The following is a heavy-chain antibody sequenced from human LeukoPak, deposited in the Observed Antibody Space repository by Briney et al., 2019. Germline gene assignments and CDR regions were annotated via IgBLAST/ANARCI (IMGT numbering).Heavy chain of an antibody. CDR2: IRSKANNYAT. D-gene: IGHD6-25*01. J-gene: IGHJ4*02. Sequence: PGGSLRLSCAASGFTFSGSAIHWVRQAPGKGLEWVGHIRSKANNYATACAASVKGRFTISRDDSKNTAYLQMNSLKPEDTAVYYCTRHESAIDYWGQGTLVTVSS. CDR1: GFTFSGSA. V-gene: IGHV3-73*01. CDR3: TRHESAIDY.